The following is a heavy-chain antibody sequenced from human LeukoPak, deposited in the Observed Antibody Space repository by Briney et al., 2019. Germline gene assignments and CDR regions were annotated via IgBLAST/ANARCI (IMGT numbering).Heavy chain of an antibody. CDR1: GXSFSSYW. J-gene: IGHJ4*02. CDR3: ARGASTYSDY. CDR2: ITGDGTST. V-gene: IGHV3-74*01. Sequence: GGSLRLSCAASGXSFSSYWMHWVRQAPGKGLVWVSRITGDGTSTSHADSVKGRFTISRDNAKNTLYLQMNSLRAEDTAVYYCARGASTYSDYWGQGALVTVSS.